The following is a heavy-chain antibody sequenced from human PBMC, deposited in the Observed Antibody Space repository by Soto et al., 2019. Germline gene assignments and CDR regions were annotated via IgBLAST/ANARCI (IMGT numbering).Heavy chain of an antibody. CDR1: GGTFSSYA. J-gene: IGHJ6*02. CDR3: ASTSSVAGRLYYYYGMDV. CDR2: IIPIFGTA. Sequence: GPSVKVSCKASGGTFSSYAISWVRQAPGQGLEWMGGIIPIFGTANYAQKFQGRVTITADESTSTAYMELSSLRSEDTAVYYCASTSSVAGRLYYYYGMDVWGQGTTVTVSS. D-gene: IGHD6-19*01. V-gene: IGHV1-69*13.